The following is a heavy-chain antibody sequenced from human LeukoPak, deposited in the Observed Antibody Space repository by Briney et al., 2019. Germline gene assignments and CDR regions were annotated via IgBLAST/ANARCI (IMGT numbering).Heavy chain of an antibody. CDR3: AHQPPLPLRYFVTARYNWFDP. Sequence: SGPTLVNPTQTLTLTCTFSGFSLSTSGVGVGWIRQPPGKALEWLALIYWNDDKRYSPSLKSRLTITKDTSKNQVVLTMTNMDPVDTATYYCAHQPPLPLRYFVTARYNWFDPWGQGTLVTVSS. D-gene: IGHD3-9*01. CDR1: GFSLSTSGVG. J-gene: IGHJ5*02. CDR2: IYWNDDK. V-gene: IGHV2-5*01.